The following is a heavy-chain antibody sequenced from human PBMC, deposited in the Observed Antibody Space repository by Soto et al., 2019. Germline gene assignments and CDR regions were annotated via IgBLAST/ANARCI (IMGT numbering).Heavy chain of an antibody. CDR2: INSDESNT. CDR3: VRGTRYSGTACYFDY. Sequence: EVQLVESGGGLVQPGGSLRLSCAASGFTFSSYWMHWVRQAPGKGLVWVSHINSDESNTRYADSVKGRFTISRDNAQNTLYLRMNSLRAEDTVEYYCVRGTRYSGTACYFDYWGQGTLVTVSS. D-gene: IGHD1-26*01. V-gene: IGHV3-74*01. CDR1: GFTFSSYW. J-gene: IGHJ4*02.